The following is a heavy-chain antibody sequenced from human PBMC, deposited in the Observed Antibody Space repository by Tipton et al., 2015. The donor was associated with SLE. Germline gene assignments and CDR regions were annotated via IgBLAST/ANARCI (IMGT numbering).Heavy chain of an antibody. CDR1: GGSISSHY. J-gene: IGHJ6*02. Sequence: TLSLTCTVSGGSISSHYWSWIRQPPGKGLEWIGYIYYSGSTNYNPSLKSRVTISVDTSKNQFSLKLSSVTAADTAVYYCARENAGYYYYHGMDVWGQGTTVTVSS. CDR3: ARENAGYYYYHGMDV. V-gene: IGHV4-59*11. CDR2: IYYSGST.